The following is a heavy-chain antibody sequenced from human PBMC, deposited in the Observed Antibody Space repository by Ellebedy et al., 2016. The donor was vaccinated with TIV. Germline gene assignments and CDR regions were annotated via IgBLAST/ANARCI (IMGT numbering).Heavy chain of an antibody. D-gene: IGHD5-24*01. CDR1: GGSIISGNYY. CDR2: IYTSGSP. J-gene: IGHJ4*02. V-gene: IGHV4-61*02. Sequence: LRLXXIVSGGSIISGNYYWNWIRQPAGKGLEWIGRIYTSGSPNYNPSLKTRVTMSLDTSKNQISLNLDSVTAADTAIYYCVAAIITSSCFDYWGQGALVTVSS. CDR3: VAAIITSSCFDY.